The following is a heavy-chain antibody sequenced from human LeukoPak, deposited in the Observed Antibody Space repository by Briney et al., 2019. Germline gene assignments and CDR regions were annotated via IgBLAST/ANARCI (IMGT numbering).Heavy chain of an antibody. D-gene: IGHD2-21*02. J-gene: IGHJ4*02. V-gene: IGHV3-30*18. CDR1: GFTFSSYG. CDR3: AKPMVVTAIFPDFDY. Sequence: GGSLRLSCAASGFTFSSYGMHWVRQAPGKGLEWVAVISYDGSNKYYADSVKGRFSISRDNAKNTLYLRMYSLRAEDTAVYYCAKPMVVTAIFPDFDYWGQGTPVTVSS. CDR2: ISYDGSNK.